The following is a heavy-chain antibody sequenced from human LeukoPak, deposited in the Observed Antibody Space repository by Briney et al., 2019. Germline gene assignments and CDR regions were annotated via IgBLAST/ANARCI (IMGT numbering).Heavy chain of an antibody. CDR3: ARYVLSVAGTSL. D-gene: IGHD6-19*01. Sequence: SETLSLTCTVSGGSISSSSYYWGWIRQPPGQGLEWIGTIYYSGSTYYNPSLKSRVTISVDTSKNQFSLRLSSVTAADTAVYYCARYVLSVAGTSLWGQGTLVTVSS. CDR1: GGSISSSSYY. J-gene: IGHJ4*02. V-gene: IGHV4-39*01. CDR2: IYYSGST.